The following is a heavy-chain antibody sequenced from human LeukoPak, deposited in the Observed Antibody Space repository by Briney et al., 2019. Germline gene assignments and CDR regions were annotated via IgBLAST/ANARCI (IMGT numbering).Heavy chain of an antibody. CDR2: IYHSGST. D-gene: IGHD6-19*01. J-gene: IGHJ4*02. CDR1: GGSISSSNW. Sequence: SETLSLTCAVSGGSISSSNWWSWVRQPPGKGLEWIGEIYHSGSTNYNPSLKSRVTVSVDKSKNQFSLKLSSVTAADTAVYYCAREWRRVADPDYWGQGTLVTVSS. V-gene: IGHV4-4*02. CDR3: AREWRRVADPDY.